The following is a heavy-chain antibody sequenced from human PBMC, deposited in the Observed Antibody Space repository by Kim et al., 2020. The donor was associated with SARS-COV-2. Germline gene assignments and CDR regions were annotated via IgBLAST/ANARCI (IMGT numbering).Heavy chain of an antibody. V-gene: IGHV5-51*01. D-gene: IGHD6-13*01. CDR3: ARLPSSSWILYYFDY. J-gene: IGHJ4*02. Sequence: PSFQGQVTISADKSISTAYLQWSSLKASDTAMYYCARLPSSSWILYYFDYWGQGTLVTVSS.